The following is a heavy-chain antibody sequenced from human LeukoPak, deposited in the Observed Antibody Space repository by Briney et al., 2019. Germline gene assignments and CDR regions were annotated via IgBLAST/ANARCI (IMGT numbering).Heavy chain of an antibody. Sequence: GGSLRLSCAASGFTFSNYWIHWVRQAPGKGLVWVSRINTDGSITIYADSVKGRFTISRDNAKNTLNLQMNSLRAEDTAVYYCARVSDGSFYINYWGQGTLVTVSS. CDR3: ARVSDGSFYINY. J-gene: IGHJ4*02. CDR2: INTDGSIT. V-gene: IGHV3-74*01. CDR1: GFTFSNYW. D-gene: IGHD1-26*01.